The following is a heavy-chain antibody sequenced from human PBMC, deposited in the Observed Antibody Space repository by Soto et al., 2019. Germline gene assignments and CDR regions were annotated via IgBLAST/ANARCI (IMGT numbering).Heavy chain of an antibody. J-gene: IGHJ6*02. D-gene: IGHD3-10*01. CDR2: IFSDAER. V-gene: IGHV2-26*01. CDR3: VRKNAGSYPYNNAMDV. Sequence: SGPTLVNPTETLTLPCNVSGFSLSPGRMGVSWIRQPPGKALEWIAHIFSDAERSYSTSFQGRLPISKDSSGSQVVLTMTNMDPVDTVTYFCVRKNAGSYPYNNAMDVWGQGTTVTVSS. CDR1: GFSLSPGRMG.